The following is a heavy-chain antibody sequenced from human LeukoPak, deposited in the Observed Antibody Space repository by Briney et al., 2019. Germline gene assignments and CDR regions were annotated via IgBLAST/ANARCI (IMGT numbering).Heavy chain of an antibody. Sequence: GGSLRLSCAPSGFTFSNYAMSWVRQAPGKGLEWVSGISGTGGSTYYADSVKGRFTISRDNSKNTLYLQMNSLRAEDTAVYYCVTRYCSGGNCYAFNYWGQGTLVTVSS. CDR3: VTRYCSGGNCYAFNY. CDR2: ISGTGGST. J-gene: IGHJ4*02. CDR1: GFTFSNYA. D-gene: IGHD2-15*01. V-gene: IGHV3-23*01.